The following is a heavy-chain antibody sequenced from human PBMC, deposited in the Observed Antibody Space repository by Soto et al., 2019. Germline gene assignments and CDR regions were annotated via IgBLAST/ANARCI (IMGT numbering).Heavy chain of an antibody. D-gene: IGHD5-12*01. Sequence: QVQLQESGPGLVKPSQTLSLTCTVSGGSISSGDYYWSWIRQPPGKGLEWIGYIYYSGSTYYNPSLKRRVTISVDTSKNQFSLKLSSVTAADTAVYYCARDNGYDYVGVIYWGQGTLVTVSS. CDR1: GGSISSGDYY. CDR2: IYYSGST. CDR3: ARDNGYDYVGVIY. V-gene: IGHV4-30-4*01. J-gene: IGHJ4*02.